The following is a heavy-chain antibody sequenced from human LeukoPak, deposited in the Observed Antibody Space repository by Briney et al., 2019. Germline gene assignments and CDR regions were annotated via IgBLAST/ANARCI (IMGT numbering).Heavy chain of an antibody. CDR3: ARSITMFGVVWDAFDI. J-gene: IGHJ3*02. Sequence: SETLSLTCAVSGYSIRSGYYWGWIRQPPGKGLEWIGSIYHSGSTYYNPSLKSRVTISVDTSKNPFSLKLSSVTAADTAVYYCARSITMFGVVWDAFDIWGQGTMVTVSS. V-gene: IGHV4-38-2*01. CDR1: GYSIRSGYY. CDR2: IYHSGST. D-gene: IGHD3-3*01.